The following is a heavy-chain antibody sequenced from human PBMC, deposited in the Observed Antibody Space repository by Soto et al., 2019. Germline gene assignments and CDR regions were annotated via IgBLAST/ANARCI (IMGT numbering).Heavy chain of an antibody. D-gene: IGHD3-16*02. CDR2: IYDIKST. CDR1: GGSISNYF. CDR3: AREAYYDYVWGSYRYTGPFDY. V-gene: IGHV4-59*01. J-gene: IGHJ4*02. Sequence: SETLSLTCTVSGGSISNYFWSWIRQPPGKGLEWIGYIYDIKSTYYNPSLKSRVTISVDTSKNQFSLKLSSVTVADTAVYYCAREAYYDYVWGSYRYTGPFDYWGQGTLVTVSS.